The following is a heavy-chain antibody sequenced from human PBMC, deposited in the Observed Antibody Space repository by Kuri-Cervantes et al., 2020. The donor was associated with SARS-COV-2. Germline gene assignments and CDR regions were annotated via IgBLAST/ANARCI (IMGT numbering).Heavy chain of an antibody. D-gene: IGHD2-2*01. CDR3: ARVSVVVVPAAIHYYYGMDV. CDR1: GGSISSSSYY. J-gene: IGHJ6*02. CDR2: IYYSGST. Sequence: SETLSLTCTVSGGSISSSSYYWGRIRQPPGKGLEWIGSIYYSGSTNYNPSLKSRVTISVDTSKNQFSLKLSSVTAADTAVYYCARVSVVVVPAAIHYYYGMDVWGQGTTVTVSS. V-gene: IGHV4-39*07.